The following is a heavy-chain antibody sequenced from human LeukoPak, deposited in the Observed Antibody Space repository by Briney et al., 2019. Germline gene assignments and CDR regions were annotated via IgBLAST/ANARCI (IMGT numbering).Heavy chain of an antibody. Sequence: SETLSLTCTVSGGSISSSSYYWGWIRQPPGKGLEWIGSTYYSGSTYYNPSLKSRVTISVDTSKNQFSLKLSSVTAADTAVYYCFQGDFWSGYDYWGRGTLVTVSS. D-gene: IGHD3-3*01. CDR1: GGSISSSSYY. V-gene: IGHV4-39*07. CDR2: TYYSGST. CDR3: FQGDFWSGYDY. J-gene: IGHJ4*02.